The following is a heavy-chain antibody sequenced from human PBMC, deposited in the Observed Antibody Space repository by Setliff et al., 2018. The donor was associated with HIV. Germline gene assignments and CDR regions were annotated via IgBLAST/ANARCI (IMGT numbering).Heavy chain of an antibody. CDR2: ISAYNGNT. Sequence: ASVKVSCKSSGYAFTSYGISWVRQAPGQGLEWMGWISAYNGNTNYAQKLQGRVTMTTDTSTSTAYMELRSLRSDDTAVYYCARDFVEGIAVTDWFDPWGQGTLVTVSS. D-gene: IGHD6-19*01. J-gene: IGHJ5*02. CDR3: ARDFVEGIAVTDWFDP. V-gene: IGHV1-18*01. CDR1: GYAFTSYG.